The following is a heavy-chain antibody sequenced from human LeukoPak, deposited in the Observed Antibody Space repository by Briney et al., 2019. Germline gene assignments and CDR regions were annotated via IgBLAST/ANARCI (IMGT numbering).Heavy chain of an antibody. Sequence: GGSLRLSCAASGFTFSSYGMHWVRQAPGKGLEWVAVIWYDGSNKYYADSVEGRFTISRDNSKNTLYLQMNSLRAEDTAVYYCARDPSSWSSSWNDYWGQGTLVTVSS. J-gene: IGHJ4*02. V-gene: IGHV3-33*01. CDR2: IWYDGSNK. CDR1: GFTFSSYG. CDR3: ARDPSSWSSSWNDY. D-gene: IGHD6-13*01.